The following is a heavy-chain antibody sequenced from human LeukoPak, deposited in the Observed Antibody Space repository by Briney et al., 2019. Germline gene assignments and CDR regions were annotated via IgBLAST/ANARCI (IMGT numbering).Heavy chain of an antibody. Sequence: GGSLRLSCAASGFTFSNYSMNWVRQAPGKGLEWVSVIYSGGTTYYADSVKGRFTISRDNAKNSFYLQMNSLRAEDTALYYCARDRGGIGYYMDVWGKGTTVTVSS. V-gene: IGHV3-48*01. CDR2: IYSGGTT. J-gene: IGHJ6*03. CDR3: ARDRGGIGYYMDV. D-gene: IGHD3-16*02. CDR1: GFTFSNYS.